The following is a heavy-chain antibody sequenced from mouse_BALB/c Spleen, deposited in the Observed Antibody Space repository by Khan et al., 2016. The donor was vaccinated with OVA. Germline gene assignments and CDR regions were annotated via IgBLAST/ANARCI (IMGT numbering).Heavy chain of an antibody. CDR3: AIRDYFDY. Sequence: QVQLQQSVPELVRPGVSVKISCKGSGYTFTDYSMHWVKQSHAKSLEWIGVISTDSVNTNYNQKFKGKATLTVDKSSSTAYMELARMTSEDSAIYYCAIRDYFDYWGQGTTLTVSS. CDR2: ISTDSVNT. V-gene: IGHV1S137*01. CDR1: GYTFTDYS. J-gene: IGHJ2*01.